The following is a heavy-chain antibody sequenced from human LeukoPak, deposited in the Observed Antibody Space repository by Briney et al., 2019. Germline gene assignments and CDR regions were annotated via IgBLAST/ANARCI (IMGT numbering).Heavy chain of an antibody. CDR1: GFTFSSYW. V-gene: IGHV3-7*01. CDR3: ARDPTGYSSSWYTDY. J-gene: IGHJ4*02. D-gene: IGHD6-13*01. Sequence: GGSLRLSCAASGFTFSSYWMSWVRQAPGKGLEWVANIKQDGSEKYYVGSVKGRFTTSRDNAKNSLYLQMNSLRAEDTAVYYCARDPTGYSSSWYTDYWGQGTLVTVSS. CDR2: IKQDGSEK.